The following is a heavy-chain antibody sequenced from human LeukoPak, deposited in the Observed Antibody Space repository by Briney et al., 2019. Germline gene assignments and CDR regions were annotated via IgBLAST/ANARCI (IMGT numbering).Heavy chain of an antibody. D-gene: IGHD2-2*01. CDR1: DFSFSRFG. CDR2: ISGSGGST. J-gene: IGHJ4*02. V-gene: IGHV3-23*01. Sequence: PGGSLRLSCAASDFSFSRFGMHWVRQAPGKGLEWVSAISGSGGSTYYADSVKGRFTISRDNSKNTLYLQMNSLRAEDTAVYYCAKGGPSDIVVVPAAIQFDYWGQGTLVTVSS. CDR3: AKGGPSDIVVVPAAIQFDY.